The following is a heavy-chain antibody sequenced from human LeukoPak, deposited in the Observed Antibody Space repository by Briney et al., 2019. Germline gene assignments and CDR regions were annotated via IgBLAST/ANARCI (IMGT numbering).Heavy chain of an antibody. CDR1: GFTVSSNY. Sequence: GGSLRLSCAASGFTVSSNYMSWVRQAPGKGLEWVSVIYSGGNTYYADSVKGRFTISRDNSKNTVYLQMNRLRAEDTAVYFCARELCSNGVCYTAFDYWGQGTLVTVSS. J-gene: IGHJ4*02. CDR2: IYSGGNT. V-gene: IGHV3-66*01. CDR3: ARELCSNGVCYTAFDY. D-gene: IGHD2-8*01.